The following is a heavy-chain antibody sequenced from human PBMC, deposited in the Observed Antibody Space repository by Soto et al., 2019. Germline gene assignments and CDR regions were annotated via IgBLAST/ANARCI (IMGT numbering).Heavy chain of an antibody. J-gene: IGHJ4*02. V-gene: IGHV3-23*01. CDR1: GFTFSSYA. CDR3: AKDSRYYYDSSGYLQYFDY. D-gene: IGHD3-22*01. CDR2: ISGSGGST. Sequence: EVQLLESGGGLVQPGGSLRLSCAASGFTFSSYAMSWVRQAPGKGLEWVSAISGSGGSTYYADSVKGRFTISRDNSKNTLYLQMNSLRAEDTAVYYCAKDSRYYYDSSGYLQYFDYWGQGTLVTVSS.